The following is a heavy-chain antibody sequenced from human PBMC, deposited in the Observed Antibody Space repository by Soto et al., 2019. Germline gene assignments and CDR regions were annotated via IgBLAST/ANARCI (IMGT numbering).Heavy chain of an antibody. CDR2: ISSNGGTT. CDR1: GFTFSSYD. J-gene: IGHJ4*02. Sequence: EVQLAESGGGMVQPGGSLRLSCVASGFTFSSYDMHWVRQAPGKGLEYVSSISSNGGTTYYGNSVKGRFTISRDNSKNTLYLHMGSMRAEDMAVYYCVRRVSGSYDYWGQGTLVTVSS. D-gene: IGHD1-26*01. V-gene: IGHV3-64*01. CDR3: VRRVSGSYDY.